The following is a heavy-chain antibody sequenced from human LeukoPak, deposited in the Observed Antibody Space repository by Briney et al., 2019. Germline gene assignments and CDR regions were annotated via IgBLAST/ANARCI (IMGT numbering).Heavy chain of an antibody. Sequence: SETLSLTCSVPGGSITYYYWSWIRQPAGKGLEWIGRIDSSGTTNYNPSLKSRVTISVDNSKRQFSLTLTSVTAADTAVYYCAADPDRSADWFDPWGQGTLVTVSS. CDR3: AADPDRSADWFDP. J-gene: IGHJ5*02. D-gene: IGHD6-19*01. CDR2: IDSSGTT. CDR1: GGSITYYY. V-gene: IGHV4-4*07.